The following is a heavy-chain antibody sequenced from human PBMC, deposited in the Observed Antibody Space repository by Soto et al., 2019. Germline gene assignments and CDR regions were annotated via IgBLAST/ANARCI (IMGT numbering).Heavy chain of an antibody. CDR3: ARSPSRWFGEVSTLDN. J-gene: IGHJ4*02. D-gene: IGHD3-10*01. CDR1: GFSFSSYG. V-gene: IGHV3-33*01. Sequence: QVQLVESGGGVVQPGRSLRLSCAASGFSFSSYGMHWVRQPPGKGLEWVAIIWYDGSEIYYADSVKGRFTISRDNSKNTVDMQMNSLRVEDTAVYYCARSPSRWFGEVSTLDNWGQGTLVTVSS. CDR2: IWYDGSEI.